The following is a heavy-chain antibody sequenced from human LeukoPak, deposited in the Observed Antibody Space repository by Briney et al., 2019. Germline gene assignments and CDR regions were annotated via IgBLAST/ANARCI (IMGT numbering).Heavy chain of an antibody. CDR3: ARREINNVDTAMGIDY. Sequence: SVKVSCKASGGTFSSYTISWVRQAPGQGLEWMGRIIPILGIANYAQKFQGRVTITADKSTSTAYMELSSLRSEDTAVYYCARREINNVDTAMGIDYWAREPWSPSPQ. CDR2: IIPILGIA. D-gene: IGHD5-18*01. J-gene: IGHJ4*02. CDR1: GGTFSSYT. V-gene: IGHV1-69*02.